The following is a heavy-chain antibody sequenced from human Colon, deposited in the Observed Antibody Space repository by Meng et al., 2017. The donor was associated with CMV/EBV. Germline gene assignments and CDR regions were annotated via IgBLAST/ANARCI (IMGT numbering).Heavy chain of an antibody. CDR3: ARFHYYDSSGSLH. CDR2: ISSSGSTI. V-gene: IGHV3-11*04. J-gene: IGHJ4*02. Sequence: AVSGFTFSDYYMSWIRQAPGKGLEWVSYISSSGSTIYYADSVKGRFTISRDNAKNSLYLQMNSLRAEDTAVYYCARFHYYDSSGSLHWGQGTLVTVSS. D-gene: IGHD3-22*01. CDR1: GFTFSDYY.